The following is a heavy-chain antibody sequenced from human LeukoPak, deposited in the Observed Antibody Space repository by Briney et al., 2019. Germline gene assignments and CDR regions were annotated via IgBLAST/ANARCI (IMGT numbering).Heavy chain of an antibody. D-gene: IGHD3-22*01. Sequence: GGSLRLSCAASGFTFSGYSMNWVRQAPGKGLEWVGRIKSKTDGGTTDYAAPVKGRFTISRDDSKNTLYLQMNSLKTEDTAVYYCTTDYRTYYYDSSGYFSRGDYWGQGTLVTVSS. J-gene: IGHJ4*02. CDR2: IKSKTDGGTT. V-gene: IGHV3-15*01. CDR3: TTDYRTYYYDSSGYFSRGDY. CDR1: GFTFSGYS.